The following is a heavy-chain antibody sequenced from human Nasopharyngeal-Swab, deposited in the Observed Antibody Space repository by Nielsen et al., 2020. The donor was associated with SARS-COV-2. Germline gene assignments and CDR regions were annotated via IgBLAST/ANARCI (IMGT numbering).Heavy chain of an antibody. D-gene: IGHD3-22*01. CDR2: IYPGDSDT. Sequence: KVSCKGSGYSFTSYWIGWVRQMPGKGLEWMGIIYPGDSDTRYSPSFQGQVTISADKSISTAYLQWSSLKASDTAMYYCARPTGGVAYYDSSGYPSYFDYWGQGTLVTVSS. J-gene: IGHJ4*02. CDR1: GYSFTSYW. CDR3: ARPTGGVAYYDSSGYPSYFDY. V-gene: IGHV5-51*01.